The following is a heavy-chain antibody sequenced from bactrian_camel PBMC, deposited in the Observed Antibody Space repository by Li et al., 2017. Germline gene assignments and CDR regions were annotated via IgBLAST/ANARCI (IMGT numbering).Heavy chain of an antibody. CDR2: IGTDGNT. D-gene: IGHD3*01. V-gene: IGHV3S66*01. Sequence: DVQLVESGGGSVQAGGSLRLSCTASGVTFDDSDMGWYRQTPGNECELVAWIGTDGNTYYADSVKDRFTFSQDNAKNIVWLQMNSLKPEDTAMYYCASDWSYGMTAEQALGIMGPGFGYWGQGTQVTVS. CDR1: GVTFDDSD. J-gene: IGHJ6*01. CDR3: ASDWSYGMTAEQALGIMGPGFGY.